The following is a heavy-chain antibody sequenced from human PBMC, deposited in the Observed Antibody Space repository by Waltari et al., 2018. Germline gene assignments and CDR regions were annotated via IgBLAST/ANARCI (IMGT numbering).Heavy chain of an antibody. CDR2: IYYSGST. J-gene: IGHJ4*02. D-gene: IGHD3-16*01. CDR1: GGSISSSSYY. Sequence: QLQLQESGPGLVKPSETLSLPCTVSGGSISSSSYYWGWIRQPPGKGLEWIGSIYYSGSTYYNPSLKSRVTISVDTSKNQFSLKLSSVTAADTAVYYCARGSPYDYIWGSYPDYWGQGTLVTVSS. V-gene: IGHV4-39*07. CDR3: ARGSPYDYIWGSYPDY.